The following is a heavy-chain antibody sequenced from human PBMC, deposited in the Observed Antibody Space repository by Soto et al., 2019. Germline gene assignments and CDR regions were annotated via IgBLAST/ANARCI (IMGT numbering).Heavy chain of an antibody. J-gene: IGHJ4*02. D-gene: IGHD5-18*01. CDR2: ISGRGAST. V-gene: IGHV3-23*01. Sequence: GGSLRLSCAASGFTFTSYAMTWVRQAPGKGLEWLSTISGRGASTYDTDSVKGRFTISRDNSKNMLYLQLNSLRAEDTAVYYCAKAGRGHSYSYYYDCWAREPWSPSPQ. CDR1: GFTFTSYA. CDR3: AKAGRGHSYSYYYDC.